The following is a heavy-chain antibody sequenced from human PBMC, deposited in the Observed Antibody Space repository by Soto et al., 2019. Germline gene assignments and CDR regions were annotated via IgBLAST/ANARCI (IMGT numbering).Heavy chain of an antibody. D-gene: IGHD4-4*01. CDR3: ARGPSSNYGYGYYYYGMDV. CDR1: GGSFSGYY. Sequence: SETLSLTCAVYGGSFSGYYWSWIRQPPGKGLGWIGEINHSGSTNYNPSLKSRVTISVDTSKNQFPLKLSSVTAADTAVYYCARGPSSNYGYGYYYYGMDVWGQGTTVTVSS. J-gene: IGHJ6*02. V-gene: IGHV4-34*01. CDR2: INHSGST.